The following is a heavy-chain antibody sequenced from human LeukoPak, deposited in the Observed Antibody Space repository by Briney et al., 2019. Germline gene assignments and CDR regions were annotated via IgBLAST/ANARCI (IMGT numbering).Heavy chain of an antibody. CDR2: IRYDGSNK. Sequence: GGSLRLSCAASGFTFSSYGMHWVRQAPGKGLEWVAFIRYDGSNKYYADSVKGRFTISRDNSKNTLYLQMNSLRAEDTAVYYCAKDSGCSSTNCSYYFDYWGQGTLVTLSS. J-gene: IGHJ4*02. D-gene: IGHD2-2*01. CDR3: AKDSGCSSTNCSYYFDY. V-gene: IGHV3-30*02. CDR1: GFTFSSYG.